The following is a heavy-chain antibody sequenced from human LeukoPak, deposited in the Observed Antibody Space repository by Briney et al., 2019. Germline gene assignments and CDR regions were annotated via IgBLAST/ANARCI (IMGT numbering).Heavy chain of an antibody. CDR2: ISYDGSNK. Sequence: GGSLRLSCAASGFTFSSYAMHWVRQAPGKGLEWVAVISYDGSNKYYADSVKGRFTISRDNSKNTLYLQMNSLRAEDTAVYYCARHDYGDQPGGYWGQGTLVTVSS. J-gene: IGHJ4*02. CDR1: GFTFSSYA. CDR3: ARHDYGDQPGGY. D-gene: IGHD4-17*01. V-gene: IGHV3-30-3*01.